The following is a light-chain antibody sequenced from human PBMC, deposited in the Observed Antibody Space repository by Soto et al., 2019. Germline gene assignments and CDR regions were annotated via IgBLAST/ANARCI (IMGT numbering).Light chain of an antibody. J-gene: IGLJ1*01. CDR2: EVS. CDR3: SSYTPTRSYV. V-gene: IGLV2-14*01. CDR1: SSDIGGYNY. Sequence: QSALTQPASVSGSPGQSITISCTGTSSDIGGYNYVSWYQQHPGKAPKLMIYEVSNRPSGVSNRFSGSKSGSTASLTISGLQAEDEADYYCSSYTPTRSYVFGTGTKLTVL.